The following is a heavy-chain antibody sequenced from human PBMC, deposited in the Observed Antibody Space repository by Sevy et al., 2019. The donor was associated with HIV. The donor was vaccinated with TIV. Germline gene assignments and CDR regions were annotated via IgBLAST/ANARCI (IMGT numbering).Heavy chain of an antibody. CDR3: AKQGYCSSTSCYENYYYYMDV. J-gene: IGHJ6*03. D-gene: IGHD2-2*01. V-gene: IGHV3-23*01. CDR1: GFTFSSYA. Sequence: GGSLRLSCAASGFTFSSYAMSWVRQAPGKGLEWVSAISGGGGSTYNADSVKGRLTIPRDNSKNTLYLQMNSLGAEDRAVYYGAKQGYCSSTSCYENYYYYMDVWGKGTTVTVSS. CDR2: ISGGGGST.